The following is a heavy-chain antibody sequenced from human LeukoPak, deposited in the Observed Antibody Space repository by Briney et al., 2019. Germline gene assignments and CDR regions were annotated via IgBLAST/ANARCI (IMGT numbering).Heavy chain of an antibody. V-gene: IGHV1-8*01. CDR2: MNPNSGNT. J-gene: IGHJ4*02. CDR1: GYTFTSYD. CDR3: ARTGKTLLNYDFDY. Sequence: ASVEVSCKASGYTFTSYDINWVRQATGQGLEWMGWMNPNSGNTGYAQKFQGRVTMTRNTSISTAYMELSSLRSEDTAVYYCARTGKTLLNYDFDYWGQGTLVTVSS. D-gene: IGHD1-7*01.